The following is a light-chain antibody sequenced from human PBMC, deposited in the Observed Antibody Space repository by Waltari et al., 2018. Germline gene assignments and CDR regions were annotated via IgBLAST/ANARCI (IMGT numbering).Light chain of an antibody. CDR2: QDS. J-gene: IGLJ2*01. CDR1: KLGDKR. Sequence: GDKLGDKRGCWYQQKPGQSPVLVMYQDSKRPSGIPERFSGSSSGNTATLTISGTQAMDEADYYCQAWDSTAPHVVFGGGTKLTVL. CDR3: QAWDSTAPHVV. V-gene: IGLV3-1*01.